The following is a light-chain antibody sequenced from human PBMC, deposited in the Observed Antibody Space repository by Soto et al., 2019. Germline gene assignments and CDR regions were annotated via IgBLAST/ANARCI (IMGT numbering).Light chain of an antibody. J-gene: IGKJ1*01. CDR3: QQYGSSTWT. V-gene: IGKV3-20*01. CDR1: QSVSSSY. CDR2: GAS. Sequence: ETVMTQSPATLSVSSCERATLSCRASQSVSSSYLAGYQQKPGQAPRVLIYGASSRATGIPDRFSGSGSGTDFTLTIRRLEPEDFAVYYCQQYGSSTWTFGQGTKVDIK.